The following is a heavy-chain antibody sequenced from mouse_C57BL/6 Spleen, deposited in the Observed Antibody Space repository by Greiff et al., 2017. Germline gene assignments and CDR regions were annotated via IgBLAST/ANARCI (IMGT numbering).Heavy chain of an antibody. CDR3: ARYRGSYFDN. Sequence: EVMLVESGGGLVQPGGSLSLSCAASGFTFTDYYMSWVRQPPGKALEWLGFIRNKANGYTTEYSASVKGRFTISRDNSQNILYLQMNALRAEDSATYYCARYRGSYFDNWGQGTTLTVSS. J-gene: IGHJ2*01. CDR1: GFTFTDYY. D-gene: IGHD1-1*01. V-gene: IGHV7-3*01. CDR2: IRNKANGYTT.